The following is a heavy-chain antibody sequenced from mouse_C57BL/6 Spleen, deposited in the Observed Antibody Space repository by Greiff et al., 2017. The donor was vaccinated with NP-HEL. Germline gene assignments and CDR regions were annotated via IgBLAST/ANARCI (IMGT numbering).Heavy chain of an antibody. D-gene: IGHD1-1*01. V-gene: IGHV3-6*01. Sequence: EVKLMESGPGLVKPSQSLSLTCSVTGYSITSGYYWNWIRQFPGNKLEWMGYISYDGSNNYNPSLNNRISITRDTSKNQFFLKWNSVTTEDKATYYRARDTHYGSSHSYLDYWGQGATPTVSP. CDR1: GYSITSGYY. CDR2: ISYDGSN. J-gene: IGHJ2*01. CDR3: ARDTHYGSSHSYLDY.